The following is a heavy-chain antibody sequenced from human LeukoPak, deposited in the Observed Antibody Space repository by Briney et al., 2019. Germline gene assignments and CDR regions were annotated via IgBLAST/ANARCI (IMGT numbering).Heavy chain of an antibody. V-gene: IGHV7-4-1*02. CDR1: GYTFTSYA. Sequence: ASVKVSCKASGYTFTSYAMNWVRQAPGQGLEWMGWINTNTGNPTYAQGFTGRFVFSLDTSVSTAYLQISSLEAEDTAVYYCARSHPNYYDSSGSLQHWGQGTLVTVSS. D-gene: IGHD3-22*01. J-gene: IGHJ1*01. CDR2: INTNTGNP. CDR3: ARSHPNYYDSSGSLQH.